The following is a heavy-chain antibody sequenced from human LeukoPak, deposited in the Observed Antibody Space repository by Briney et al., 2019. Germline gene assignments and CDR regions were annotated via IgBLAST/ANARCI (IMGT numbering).Heavy chain of an antibody. D-gene: IGHD3-22*01. CDR1: GFAFNNAW. J-gene: IGHJ4*02. V-gene: IGHV3-15*01. CDR3: TYYYDSSTYYHVDY. CDR2: IKSKANGGTT. Sequence: GESLRLSCTASGFAFNNAWMSWVRQVPGKGLEWVGRIKSKANGGTTDHAAPVKGRFTISRDDSKSTLYLQMNSLKTEDTAVYYCTYYYDSSTYYHVDYWGQGTLVTVSS.